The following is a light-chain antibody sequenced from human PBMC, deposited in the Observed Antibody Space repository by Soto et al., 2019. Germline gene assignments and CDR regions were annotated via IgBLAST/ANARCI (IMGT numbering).Light chain of an antibody. J-gene: IGKJ1*01. CDR2: DAS. V-gene: IGKV3-20*01. CDR3: QHYGSSRT. Sequence: EIVLTQSPGTLSLSPGETATLSCRASQSVSSSYLAWYQQKPGQAPRLLIYDASSRAAVIPDRFSGSGSGTDFTLTISRLEPEDFAVYYCQHYGSSRTFGQGTKVEI. CDR1: QSVSSSY.